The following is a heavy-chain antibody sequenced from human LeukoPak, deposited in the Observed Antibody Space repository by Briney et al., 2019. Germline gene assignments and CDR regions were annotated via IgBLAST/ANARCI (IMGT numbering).Heavy chain of an antibody. Sequence: SETLSPTCAVYGGSLSGYYWSWIRQPPGKGLEWIGEINHSGSTNYNPSLKSRVTISVDTPKNQFSLKLSSVTAADTAVYYCATIPYYDFWSTSFDPWGQGTLVTVSS. CDR1: GGSLSGYY. CDR3: ATIPYYDFWSTSFDP. D-gene: IGHD3-3*01. V-gene: IGHV4-34*01. CDR2: INHSGST. J-gene: IGHJ5*02.